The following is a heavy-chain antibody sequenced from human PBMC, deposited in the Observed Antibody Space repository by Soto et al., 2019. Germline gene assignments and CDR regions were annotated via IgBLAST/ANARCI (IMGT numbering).Heavy chain of an antibody. V-gene: IGHV3-64D*08. CDR3: VKDETSSGSYYYYGMDV. D-gene: IGHD1-26*01. Sequence: GGSLRLSCSASGFTFSSYAMHWVRQAPGKGLEYVSAISSNGSSTYYADSVKGRFTISRDNSKNTLYLQMSSLRAEDTAVYYCVKDETSSGSYYYYGMDVWGQGTTVTVSS. CDR2: ISSNGSST. J-gene: IGHJ6*02. CDR1: GFTFSSYA.